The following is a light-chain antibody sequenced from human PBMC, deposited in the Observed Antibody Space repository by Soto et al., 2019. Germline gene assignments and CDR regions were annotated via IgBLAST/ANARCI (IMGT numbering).Light chain of an antibody. V-gene: IGKV3-20*01. Sequence: EVVLTQSPGTLSLSPGERATLSCRASQSISSSYLAWYCQKPGQAPRLLIYGTSNRATGIPDRFSGSGSGTDFTLTISRLETEAFAVYYCQQYGGSPPFTFGQGTRLEI. CDR2: GTS. J-gene: IGKJ5*01. CDR3: QQYGGSPPFT. CDR1: QSISSSY.